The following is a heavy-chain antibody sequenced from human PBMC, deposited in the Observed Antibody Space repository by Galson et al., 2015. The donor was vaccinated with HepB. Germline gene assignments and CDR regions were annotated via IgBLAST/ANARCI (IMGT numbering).Heavy chain of an antibody. Sequence: SVKVSCKASGGTFSSYAISWVRQAPGQGLEWMGGIIPIFGTANYAQKFQGRVTITADESTSTAYMELSSLRSEDTAVYYCARVYNWNRHGWFDPWGQGTLVTVSS. CDR2: IIPIFGTA. CDR1: GGTFSSYA. J-gene: IGHJ5*02. D-gene: IGHD1-20*01. V-gene: IGHV1-69*13. CDR3: ARVYNWNRHGWFDP.